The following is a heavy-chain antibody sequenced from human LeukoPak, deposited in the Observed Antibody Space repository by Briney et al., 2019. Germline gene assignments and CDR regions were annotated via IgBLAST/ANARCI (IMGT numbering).Heavy chain of an antibody. J-gene: IGHJ4*02. Sequence: SETLSLTCTVSGGSISSSSYYWGWIRQPPGKGLEWIGSIYYSGSTYYNPSLKSRVTISVGTSKNQFSLKLSSVTAADTAVYYCARHSTDTYYDFWSGYYTSFDYWGQGTLVTVSS. CDR3: ARHSTDTYYDFWSGYYTSFDY. CDR1: GGSISSSSYY. D-gene: IGHD3-3*01. V-gene: IGHV4-39*01. CDR2: IYYSGST.